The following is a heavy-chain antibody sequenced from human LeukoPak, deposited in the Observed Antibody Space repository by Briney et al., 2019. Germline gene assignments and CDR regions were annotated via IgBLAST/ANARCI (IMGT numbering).Heavy chain of an antibody. Sequence: GGSLRLSCAASAFSFSTYGMHWVRQAPGKGLEWVAFIQYDGSPILYGDSVKGRFTISRDNSKNTLYLQRNSLRPEDTAVYYCAKDVVGQQWPENYWGQGTLVTVSS. CDR3: AKDVVGQQWPENY. D-gene: IGHD6-19*01. CDR1: AFSFSTYG. J-gene: IGHJ4*02. CDR2: IQYDGSPI. V-gene: IGHV3-30*02.